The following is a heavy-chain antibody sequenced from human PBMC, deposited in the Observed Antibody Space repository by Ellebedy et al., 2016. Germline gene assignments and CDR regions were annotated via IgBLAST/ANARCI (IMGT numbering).Heavy chain of an antibody. D-gene: IGHD6-19*01. Sequence: GESLKISCAASGFTFSSYAMHWVRQAPGKGLEWVAVISYDGSNKHYADSVKGRFTISRDNSKNTLYLQMNSLRAEDTAVYYCAMLSGWYYYYGIDVWGQGTTVTVSS. CDR1: GFTFSSYA. CDR3: AMLSGWYYYYGIDV. J-gene: IGHJ6*02. CDR2: ISYDGSNK. V-gene: IGHV3-30-3*01.